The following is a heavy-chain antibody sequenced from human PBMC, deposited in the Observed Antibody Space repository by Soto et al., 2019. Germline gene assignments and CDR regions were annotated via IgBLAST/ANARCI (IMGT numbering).Heavy chain of an antibody. CDR2: IYSGGST. V-gene: IGHV3-66*01. CDR1: GFTVSSNY. CDR3: AKDFRAAAGRWAYYYYGMDV. Sequence: GGSLRLSCAASGFTVSSNYMSWVRRAPGKGLEWVSVIYSGGSTYYADSVKGRFTISRDNSKNTLYLQMNSLRAEDTAVYYCAKDFRAAAGRWAYYYYGMDVWGQGTTVTFSS. J-gene: IGHJ6*02. D-gene: IGHD6-13*01.